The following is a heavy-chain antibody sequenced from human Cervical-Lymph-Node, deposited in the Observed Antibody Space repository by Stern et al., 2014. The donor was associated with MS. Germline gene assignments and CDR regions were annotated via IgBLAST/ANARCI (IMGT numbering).Heavy chain of an antibody. D-gene: IGHD4-11*01. CDR2: IYSGGST. J-gene: IGHJ4*02. CDR1: GVTVSNNY. Sequence: EVQLLESGGGLVQPGGSLRLSCAASGVTVSNNYMLWVRQAPGKGPEWVALIYSGGSTVYADSVRGRFTISRDHSKNTVYLQMNSLRTGDTAVYYCARNRPETTFGYWGQGTLVTVSS. CDR3: ARNRPETTFGY. V-gene: IGHV3-66*02.